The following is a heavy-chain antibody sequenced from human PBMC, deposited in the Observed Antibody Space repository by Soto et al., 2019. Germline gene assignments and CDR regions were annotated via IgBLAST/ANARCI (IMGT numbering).Heavy chain of an antibody. Sequence: ASVKVSCKASGGTFSSYAISWVRQAPGQGLEWMGGIIPIFGTANYAQEFQGRVTITADESTSTAYMELSSLRSEDTAVYYCARTYDSSGYAANWYFDLWGRGTQVTVSS. J-gene: IGHJ2*01. CDR1: GGTFSSYA. CDR2: IIPIFGTA. V-gene: IGHV1-69*13. D-gene: IGHD3-22*01. CDR3: ARTYDSSGYAANWYFDL.